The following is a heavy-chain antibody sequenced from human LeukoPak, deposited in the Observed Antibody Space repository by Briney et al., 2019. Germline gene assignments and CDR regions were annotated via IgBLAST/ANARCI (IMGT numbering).Heavy chain of an antibody. CDR3: ARDLRGAGGGYYYYYYYMDV. CDR2: INHSGST. J-gene: IGHJ6*03. D-gene: IGHD3-10*01. Sequence: SETLSLTCAVYGGSFSGYYWSWIRQPPGKGLEWIGEINHSGSTNYNPSLKSRVTISVDTSKNQFSLKLSSVTAADTAMYYCARDLRGAGGGYYYYYYYMDVWGKGTTVTISS. CDR1: GGSFSGYY. V-gene: IGHV4-34*01.